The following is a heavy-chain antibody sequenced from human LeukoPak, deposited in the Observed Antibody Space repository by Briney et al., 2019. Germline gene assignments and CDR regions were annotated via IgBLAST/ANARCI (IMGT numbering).Heavy chain of an antibody. CDR1: GFTFSRYS. CDR2: ISSSSSYI. V-gene: IGHV3-21*01. J-gene: IGHJ3*02. D-gene: IGHD3-3*01. CDR3: ASGGILRFLEWSSAFDI. Sequence: PGGSLRLSCAASGFTFSRYSMNWVRQAPGKGLEWVSSISSSSSYIYYADSVKGRFTISRYNAKNSLYLQMNSLRAEDTAVYYCASGGILRFLEWSSAFDIWGQGTMVTVSS.